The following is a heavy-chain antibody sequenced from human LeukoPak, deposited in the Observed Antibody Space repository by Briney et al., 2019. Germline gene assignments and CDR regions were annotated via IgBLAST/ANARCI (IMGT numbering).Heavy chain of an antibody. V-gene: IGHV3-23*01. D-gene: IGHD2-2*01. CDR2: VSGGGGTT. Sequence: GGSLRLSCAASGFTFSSYGMSWVRQAPGKGLEWVSTVSGGGGTTYYADSVKGRFTISRDNSKNTLFLQMNSLRAEDTAIYYCAKDMGYCSSATCYGLDYWGQGTLVTVSS. CDR1: GFTFSSYG. CDR3: AKDMGYCSSATCYGLDY. J-gene: IGHJ4*02.